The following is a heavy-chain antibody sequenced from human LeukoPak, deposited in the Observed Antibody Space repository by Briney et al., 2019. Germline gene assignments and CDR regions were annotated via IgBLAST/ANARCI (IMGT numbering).Heavy chain of an antibody. V-gene: IGHV3-48*01. CDR3: ARDAGNSGYGCDL. CDR2: LRYTGET. Sequence: GSLRLSCAASGFTFSQYSINWVRQAPGKGLEWVSHLRYTGETFYADSVKGRFTISRDNVGNSLYLQMNSLRAEDTAMYYCARDAGNSGYGCDLWGQGTLVTVSS. CDR1: GFTFSQYS. D-gene: IGHD5-12*01. J-gene: IGHJ5*02.